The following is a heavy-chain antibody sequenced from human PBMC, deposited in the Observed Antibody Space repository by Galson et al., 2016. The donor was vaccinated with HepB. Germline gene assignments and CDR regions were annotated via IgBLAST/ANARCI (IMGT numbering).Heavy chain of an antibody. V-gene: IGHV3-74*01. J-gene: IGHJ4*02. CDR2: TDPGGTDT. CDR1: GFTFSSYW. CDR3: AKGSGSLGIDS. D-gene: IGHD1-26*01. Sequence: SLRLSCAASGFTFSSYWMHWVRQAPGKGLVWVSFTDPGGTDTTYAGSVKGRFTISRDNAKNTLYLQSSSLTADDTAVYYCAKGSGSLGIDSWGQGTLGTVSS.